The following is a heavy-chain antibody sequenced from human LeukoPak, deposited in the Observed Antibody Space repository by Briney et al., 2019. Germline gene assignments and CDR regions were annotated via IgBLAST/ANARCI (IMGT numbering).Heavy chain of an antibody. CDR3: ARDRPNYYGSDGHYYRRDGDY. J-gene: IGHJ4*02. V-gene: IGHV3-23*01. CDR2: ITSRGEST. D-gene: IGHD3-22*01. CDR1: GFTFSIYA. Sequence: GGSLRLXCAASGFTFSIYAMSWVRLAPGKGLQSVSSITSRGESTWYVDSVKGRFTITRDNSENTLYLQMHSLRAEDTAVYYCARDRPNYYGSDGHYYRRDGDYWGRGTLVSVSS.